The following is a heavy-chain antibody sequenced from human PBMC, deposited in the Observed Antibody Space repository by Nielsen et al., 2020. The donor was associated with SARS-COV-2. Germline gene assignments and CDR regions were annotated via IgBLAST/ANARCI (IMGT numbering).Heavy chain of an antibody. CDR2: IWYDGSNK. Sequence: GGSLRLSCAASGFTFSSYGMHWVRQAPGKGLEWVAVIWYDGSNKYYADSVKGRFTISRDNSKNTLYLQMNSLRAEDTAVYYCARDLYSSSWSEYYYYYYMDVWGKGTTVTVSS. J-gene: IGHJ6*03. CDR3: ARDLYSSSWSEYYYYYYMDV. V-gene: IGHV3-33*01. D-gene: IGHD6-13*01. CDR1: GFTFSSYG.